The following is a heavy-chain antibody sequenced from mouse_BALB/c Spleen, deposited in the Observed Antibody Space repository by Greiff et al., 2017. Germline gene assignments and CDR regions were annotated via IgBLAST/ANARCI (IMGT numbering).Heavy chain of an antibody. Sequence: EVQLVESGGGLVKPGGSLKLSCAASGFTFSSYAMSWVRQSPEKRLEWVAEISSGGSYTYYPDTVTGRFTISRDNAKNTLYLEMSSLRSEDTAMYYGARAGYGNYDWYFDVWGAGTTVTVSS. CDR1: GFTFSSYA. CDR2: ISSGGSYT. V-gene: IGHV5-9-4*01. CDR3: ARAGYGNYDWYFDV. D-gene: IGHD2-1*01. J-gene: IGHJ1*01.